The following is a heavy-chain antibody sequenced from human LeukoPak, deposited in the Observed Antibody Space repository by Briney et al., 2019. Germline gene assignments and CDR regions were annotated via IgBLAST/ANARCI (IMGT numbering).Heavy chain of an antibody. D-gene: IGHD2-15*01. V-gene: IGHV3-53*01. J-gene: IGHJ5*02. CDR1: GFTVSSNY. Sequence: GGSLRLSCAASGFTVSSNYMSWVRQAPGKGLEWVSVIYSGGSTYYADPVKGRFTISRDNSKNTLYLQMNSLRAEDTAVYYCAREGHDSCYSSWGQGTLVTVSS. CDR2: IYSGGST. CDR3: AREGHDSCYSS.